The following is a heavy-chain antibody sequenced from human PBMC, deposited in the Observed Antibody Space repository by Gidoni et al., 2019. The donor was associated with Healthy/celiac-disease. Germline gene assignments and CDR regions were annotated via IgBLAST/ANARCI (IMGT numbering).Heavy chain of an antibody. CDR3: ARDGSLYYYGMDV. CDR1: GLPCSSYS. V-gene: IGHV3-21*01. CDR2: ISSSISYR. J-gene: IGHJ6*02. Sequence: EVQLVESGGGMVKPGGHLRLSCAASGLPCSSYSMNWVRQAPGKWLEWVSSISSSISYRYYADSMKGRFTISRDNAKNSLYLQMNSLGAEDTAVYYCARDGSLYYYGMDVWGQGTTVTVSS.